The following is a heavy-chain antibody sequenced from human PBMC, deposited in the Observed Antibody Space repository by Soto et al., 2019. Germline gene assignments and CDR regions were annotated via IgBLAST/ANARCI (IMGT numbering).Heavy chain of an antibody. J-gene: IGHJ6*04. Sequence: GGSLRLSCAASGFTFSNAGINWVRQAPGKGLEWVGRIKRKTDGGTTDFAAPVKGRFAISRDNAKNSLYLQMNSLRAEDTAVYYCARDMVRGVVDVWGKGTTVTVSS. CDR1: GFTFSNAG. D-gene: IGHD3-10*01. CDR3: ARDMVRGVVDV. V-gene: IGHV3-15*07. CDR2: IKRKTDGGTT.